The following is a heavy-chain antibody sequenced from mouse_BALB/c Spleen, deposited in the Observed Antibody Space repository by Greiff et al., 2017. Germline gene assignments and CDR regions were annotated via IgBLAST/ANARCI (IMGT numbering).Heavy chain of an antibody. CDR3: ARDGNYLDY. Sequence: QVQLQQSGPELVKPGASVKISCKASGYAFSSSWMNWVKQRPGQGLEWIGRIYPGDGDTNYNGKFKGKATLTADKSSSTAYMQLSSLTSEDSAVYFCARDGNYLDYWGQGTTLTVSS. CDR1: GYAFSSSW. J-gene: IGHJ2*01. D-gene: IGHD2-1*01. CDR2: IYPGDGDT. V-gene: IGHV1-82*01.